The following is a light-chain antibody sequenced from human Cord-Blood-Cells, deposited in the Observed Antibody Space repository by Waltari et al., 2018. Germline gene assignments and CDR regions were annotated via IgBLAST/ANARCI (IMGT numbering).Light chain of an antibody. CDR1: QSISSW. J-gene: IGKJ4*01. CDR3: QQYNSYSLT. CDR2: KAS. V-gene: IGKV1-5*03. Sequence: DIKMTQSPSTLSASVGDRVTITCRASQSISSWLAWYQQKPGKAPKLLIYKASSLESGVPARFSGSGSGTEFTLTISSLQPDDFATYCCQQYNSYSLTFGGGTKVEIK.